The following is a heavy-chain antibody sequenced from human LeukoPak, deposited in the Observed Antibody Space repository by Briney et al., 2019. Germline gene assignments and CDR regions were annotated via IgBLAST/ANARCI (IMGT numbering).Heavy chain of an antibody. V-gene: IGHV4-59*08. Sequence: PSETLSLTCNVSGGSISSYYWSWVRQPPGKGLEWIGYIYYSGSTNFNPSLKSRVTISVDTSKNQFSLKLSAVTAADTAVHYCARGDYYYYGVDVWGQGTTVTVSS. J-gene: IGHJ6*02. CDR3: ARGDYYYYGVDV. CDR1: GGSISSYY. CDR2: IYYSGST.